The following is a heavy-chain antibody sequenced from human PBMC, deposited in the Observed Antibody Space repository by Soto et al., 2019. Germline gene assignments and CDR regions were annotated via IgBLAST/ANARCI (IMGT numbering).Heavy chain of an antibody. Sequence: QVQLVQSGAEVKKPGASVKVSCKASGYTFTSYGISWVRQAPGQGLEWMGWISAYNGNTNYAQKFQGRVTITADESTSTAYMELSSLRSEDTAVYYCARGRVGGYDMLHEDYYYYYGMDVWGQGTTVTVSS. J-gene: IGHJ6*02. CDR2: ISAYNGNT. CDR1: GYTFTSYG. D-gene: IGHD5-12*01. CDR3: ARGRVGGYDMLHEDYYYYYGMDV. V-gene: IGHV1-18*04.